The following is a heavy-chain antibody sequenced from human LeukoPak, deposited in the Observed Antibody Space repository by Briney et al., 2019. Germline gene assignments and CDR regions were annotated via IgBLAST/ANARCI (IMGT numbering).Heavy chain of an antibody. CDR3: AREDYGDSKIDY. V-gene: IGHV1-69*13. CDR1: GGTFSSYA. J-gene: IGHJ4*02. D-gene: IGHD4-17*01. Sequence: SVKVSCKASGGTFSSYAISWVRQAPGQGLEWMGGIIPIFGTANYAQKFQGRVTITADESTSTAYMELSSLRSEDTAVYYCAREDYGDSKIDYWGQGTLVTVSS. CDR2: IIPIFGTA.